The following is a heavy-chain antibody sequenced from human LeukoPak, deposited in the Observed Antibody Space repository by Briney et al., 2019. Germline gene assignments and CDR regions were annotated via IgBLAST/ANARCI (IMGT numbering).Heavy chain of an antibody. J-gene: IGHJ4*02. Sequence: SETLSLTCTVSGGSISSGDYYWSWIRQPPGKGPEWIGYIYYSGSTYYNPSLKSRVTISVDTSKNQFSLKLSSVTAADTAVYYCARERYSGYVTDYWGQGTLVTVSS. CDR3: ARERYSGYVTDY. CDR1: GGSISSGDYY. CDR2: IYYSGST. D-gene: IGHD5-12*01. V-gene: IGHV4-30-4*01.